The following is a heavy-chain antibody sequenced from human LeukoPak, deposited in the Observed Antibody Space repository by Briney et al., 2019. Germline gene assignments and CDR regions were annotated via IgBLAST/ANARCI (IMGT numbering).Heavy chain of an antibody. Sequence: GGSLRLSCAASGLTFSSYAMSWVRQAPGKGLEWVSAISGSGGSTYYADSVKGRFTISRDNSKNTLYLQMNSLRAEDTAVYYCAKWASDSSWYEWDYWGQGTLVTVSS. D-gene: IGHD6-13*01. CDR2: ISGSGGST. J-gene: IGHJ4*02. V-gene: IGHV3-23*01. CDR1: GLTFSSYA. CDR3: AKWASDSSWYEWDY.